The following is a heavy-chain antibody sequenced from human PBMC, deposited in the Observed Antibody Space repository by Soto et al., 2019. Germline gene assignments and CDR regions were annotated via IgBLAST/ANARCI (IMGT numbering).Heavy chain of an antibody. D-gene: IGHD3-22*01. CDR3: ARDPNDSSAYYHHYYYGMDV. V-gene: IGHV1-3*01. Sequence: QIQLMQSGAEVKKPGASVKVSCKASGYTFTSYGIHWVRQAPGQRLEWTGWISAGNGNTKYSEKFQGRVTITRDTSASTAYLELSSLGSEDTAVYYCARDPNDSSAYYHHYYYGMDVWGQGTTVTVSS. CDR2: ISAGNGNT. J-gene: IGHJ6*02. CDR1: GYTFTSYG.